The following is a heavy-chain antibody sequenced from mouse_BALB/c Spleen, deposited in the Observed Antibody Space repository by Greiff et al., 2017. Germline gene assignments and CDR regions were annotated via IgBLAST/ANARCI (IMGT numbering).Heavy chain of an antibody. CDR2: ISSGSSTI. CDR1: GFTFSSFG. D-gene: IGHD2-4*01. CDR3: AFYYDYDGIYAMDY. J-gene: IGHJ4*01. Sequence: EVQVVESGGGLVQPGGSRKLSCAASGFTFSSFGMHWVRQAPEKGLEWVAYISSGSSTIYYADTVKGRFTISRDNPKNTLFLQMTSLRSEDTAMYYCAFYYDYDGIYAMDYWGQGTSVTVSS. V-gene: IGHV5-17*02.